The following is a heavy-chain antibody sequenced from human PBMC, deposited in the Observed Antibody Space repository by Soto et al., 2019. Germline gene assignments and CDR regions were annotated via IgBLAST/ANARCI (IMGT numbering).Heavy chain of an antibody. Sequence: EVQLLESGGGLVQPGGSLRLSCAGPGYTHTFNTYAMSWVRQAPGKGLEWVAGISPTGGSTYYADSVKGRFTISRDNSKDKLFLQMSRLRVEDAAVYFCAKVKRGIVPTIGVGFDSWGRGALVTVSS. V-gene: IGHV3-23*01. CDR3: AKVKRGIVPTIGVGFDS. D-gene: IGHD5-12*01. CDR1: GYTHTFNTYA. J-gene: IGHJ4*02. CDR2: ISPTGGST.